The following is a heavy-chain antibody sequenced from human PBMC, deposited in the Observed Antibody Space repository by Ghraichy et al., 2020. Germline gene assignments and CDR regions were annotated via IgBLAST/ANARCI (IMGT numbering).Heavy chain of an antibody. CDR2: IYSGGST. Sequence: GGSLRLSCAASGFTVSSNYMSWVRQAPGKGLEWVSVIYSGGSTYYADSVKGRFTISRDNSKNTLDLQMNSLRAEDTAVYYCARFGSGADAFDIWSQGTMVTVSS. CDR1: GFTVSSNY. V-gene: IGHV3-53*01. CDR3: ARFGSGADAFDI. J-gene: IGHJ3*02. D-gene: IGHD3-10*01.